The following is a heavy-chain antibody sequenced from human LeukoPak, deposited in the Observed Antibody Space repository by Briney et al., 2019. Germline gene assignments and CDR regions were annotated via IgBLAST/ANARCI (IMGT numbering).Heavy chain of an antibody. CDR1: GGSISSGGSY. V-gene: IGHV4-30-4*01. D-gene: IGHD3-22*01. CDR3: GRARDSSGYLDAFDI. CDR2: IYYSGST. Sequence: PAQTLSLTCSVSGGSISSGGSYWSWFRQPPGKGLEWFGYIYYSGSTYYNPSLKSRVTISVDTSKNQFSLKLYSVTAADTAVYYCGRARDSSGYLDAFDIWGQGTMVTVSS. J-gene: IGHJ3*02.